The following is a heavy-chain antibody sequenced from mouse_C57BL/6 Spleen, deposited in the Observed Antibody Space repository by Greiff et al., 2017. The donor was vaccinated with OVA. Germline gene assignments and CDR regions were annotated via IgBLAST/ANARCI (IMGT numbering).Heavy chain of an antibody. D-gene: IGHD1-1*01. CDR3: VRDPNYYGTPYSYFDV. CDR1: GFTFNTYA. CDR2: IRSKSSNYAT. Sequence: EVQLVESGGGLVQPKGSLKLSCAASGFTFNTYAMHWVRQAPGKGLEWVARIRSKSSNYATYYADSVKDRFTISRDDSQSMLYLQMNNLKTEDTAMYYCVRDPNYYGTPYSYFDVWGTGTTVTVSS. J-gene: IGHJ1*03. V-gene: IGHV10-3*01.